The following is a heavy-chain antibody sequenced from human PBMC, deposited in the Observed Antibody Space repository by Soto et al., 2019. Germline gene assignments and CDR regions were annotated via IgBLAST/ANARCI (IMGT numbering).Heavy chain of an antibody. CDR2: IWYDGSNK. J-gene: IGHJ4*02. Sequence: QVQLVESGGGVVQPGRSLRLSCATSGFTFSSYAMHWVRQAPGKGLEWVAAIWYDGSNKYYADSVKGRFTISKDNSENTLYLQMNSLRAEDTAVYYCAREKDCTSASCYRGHFDYSGQGALVTVSS. D-gene: IGHD2-2*01. CDR3: AREKDCTSASCYRGHFDY. V-gene: IGHV3-33*01. CDR1: GFTFSSYA.